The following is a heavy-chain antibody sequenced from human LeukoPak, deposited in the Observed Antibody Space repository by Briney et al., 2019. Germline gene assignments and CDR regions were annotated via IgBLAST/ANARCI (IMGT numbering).Heavy chain of an antibody. CDR3: ARGPKQWLVSRWFDP. D-gene: IGHD6-19*01. Sequence: SETLSLTCAVYGGSFSGYYWSWIRQPPGKGLEWIGEINHSGSTNYNPSLKSRVTISVDTSKNQSSLKLSSVTAADTAVYYCARGPKQWLVSRWFDPWGQGTLVTVSS. CDR1: GGSFSGYY. CDR2: INHSGST. J-gene: IGHJ5*02. V-gene: IGHV4-34*01.